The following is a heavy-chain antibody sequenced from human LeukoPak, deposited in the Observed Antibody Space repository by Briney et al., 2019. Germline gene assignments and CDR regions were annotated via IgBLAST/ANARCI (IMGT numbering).Heavy chain of an antibody. Sequence: SGPTLVKPTQTLTLACSFSGFSLSTSGMCVSWIRQPPGKALEWLARIDWDADKYYSTSLNTRLTISKDTSKNQVVLTMTNMDPVDTASYYCARMGCGSYPNFFDYWGQGILVTVSS. CDR2: IDWDADK. CDR1: GFSLSTSGMC. D-gene: IGHD1-26*01. J-gene: IGHJ4*02. V-gene: IGHV2-70*11. CDR3: ARMGCGSYPNFFDY.